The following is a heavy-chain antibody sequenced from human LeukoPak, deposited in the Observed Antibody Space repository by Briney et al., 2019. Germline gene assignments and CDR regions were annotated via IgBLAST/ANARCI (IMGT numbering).Heavy chain of an antibody. CDR1: GGSISSYY. J-gene: IGHJ4*02. CDR2: IYTSGTT. CDR3: ARDAKYYYGSRTYFFFEY. Sequence: PSETLSLTCTVSGGSISSYYWSWIRQPAGKGLEWIGRIYTSGTTNYNPSLKSRVTMSIDTSKNQFSLKLSSVTAADTAIYYCARDAKYYYGSRTYFFFEYWGQGTLLSVSS. D-gene: IGHD3-10*01. V-gene: IGHV4-4*07.